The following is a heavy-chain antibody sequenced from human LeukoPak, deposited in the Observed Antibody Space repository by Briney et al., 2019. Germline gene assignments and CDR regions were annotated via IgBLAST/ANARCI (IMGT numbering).Heavy chain of an antibody. J-gene: IGHJ6*03. V-gene: IGHV4-34*01. Sequence: SETLSLTCAVYGGSFSGYYWSWIRQPPGKGLEWIGEINHSGSTNYNPSLKSRVTISVDTSKNQFSLKLRSVTAADTAVYYCARGNPSYGSGTFYRPLEPNYMDVWGKGTTVTVSS. CDR3: ARGNPSYGSGTFYRPLEPNYMDV. CDR2: INHSGST. D-gene: IGHD3-10*01. CDR1: GGSFSGYY.